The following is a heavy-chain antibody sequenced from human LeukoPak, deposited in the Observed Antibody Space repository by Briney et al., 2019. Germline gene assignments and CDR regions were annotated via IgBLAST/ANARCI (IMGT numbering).Heavy chain of an antibody. D-gene: IGHD2-2*02. Sequence: QTGGSLRLSCAASGFTFSSYGMHWVRQAPGKGLEWVSAISGSGGSTYYADSVKGRFTISRDNSKNTLYLQMNSLRAEDTAVYYCAKDRWGYCSSTSCYIFDYWGQGTLVTVSS. V-gene: IGHV3-23*01. CDR2: ISGSGGST. J-gene: IGHJ4*02. CDR3: AKDRWGYCSSTSCYIFDY. CDR1: GFTFSSYG.